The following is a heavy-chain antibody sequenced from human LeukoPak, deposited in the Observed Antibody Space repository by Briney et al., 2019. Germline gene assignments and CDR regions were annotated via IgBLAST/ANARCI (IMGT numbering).Heavy chain of an antibody. J-gene: IGHJ4*02. CDR2: ISGSGGTT. V-gene: IGHV3-23*01. D-gene: IGHD1-1*01. Sequence: TGGSLRLSCAASGFTFSSFAMSWVRQAPGKGLEWVSAISGSGGTTYYADSVKGRFTISRDNSKSTLYLQMNSLRAEDTAVYYRAKEKSLEFDYWGQGTLVTVSS. CDR3: AKEKSLEFDY. CDR1: GFTFSSFA.